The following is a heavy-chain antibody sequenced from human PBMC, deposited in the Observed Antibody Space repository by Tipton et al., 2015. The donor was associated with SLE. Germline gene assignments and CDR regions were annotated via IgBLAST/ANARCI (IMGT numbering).Heavy chain of an antibody. V-gene: IGHV3-30-3*01. CDR3: ARAARDYDFWSGYYAGAFDI. CDR2: ISYDGTNK. CDR1: GFTFSSYA. Sequence: SLRLSCAASGFTFSSYAMHWVRQAPGKGLEWVAVISYDGTNKYYADSVKGRFTISRDNSKNTLYLQMNSLRAEDTAVYYCARAARDYDFWSGYYAGAFDIWGQGTMVTVSS. D-gene: IGHD3-3*01. J-gene: IGHJ3*02.